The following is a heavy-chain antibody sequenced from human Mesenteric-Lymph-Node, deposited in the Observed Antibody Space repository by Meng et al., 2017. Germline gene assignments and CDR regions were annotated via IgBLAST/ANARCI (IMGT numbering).Heavy chain of an antibody. D-gene: IGHD3-22*01. V-gene: IGHV3-15*01. CDR3: TTFINYYGSSGYGDY. Sequence: GGSLRLSCAASGFTFSNAWMSWVRQAPGKGLEWVGRIKSKTDGGTTDYAAPVKGRFTISRDDSKNTLYLQMNSLKTEDTAVYYCTTFINYYGSSGYGDYWGQGTLVTVSS. CDR1: GFTFSNAW. J-gene: IGHJ4*02. CDR2: IKSKTDGGTT.